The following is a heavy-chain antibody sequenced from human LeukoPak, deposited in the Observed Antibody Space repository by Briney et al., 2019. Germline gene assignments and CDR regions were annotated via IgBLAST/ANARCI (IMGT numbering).Heavy chain of an antibody. CDR3: ARQGEWELLYYFDF. J-gene: IGHJ4*02. CDR2: IYYSGST. Sequence: SETLSLTCTVSGGSISSSSYYWGWIRQPPGKGLEWIGSIYYSGSTYYNPSLKSRVTISVDTSKNQFSLKLTSVTAADTAVYYCARQGEWELLYYFDFWGQGTLVTVSS. D-gene: IGHD1-26*01. CDR1: GGSISSSSYY. V-gene: IGHV4-39*01.